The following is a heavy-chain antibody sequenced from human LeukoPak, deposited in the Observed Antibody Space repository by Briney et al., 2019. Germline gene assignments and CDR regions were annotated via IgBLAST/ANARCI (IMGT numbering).Heavy chain of an antibody. CDR3: AHNIRSTGWFAY. CDR2: IYGNDDK. Sequence: SGPTLAKPTQTLTLTCTFSGFSLSTSGVGVGWIRQPPGKPLDWLGIIYGNDDKRYSPSLKTRLTIIKDTSKNQVVLTMTSVDPVDTATDYCAHNIRSTGWFAYWGQGSLITVSS. V-gene: IGHV2-5*01. CDR1: GFSLSTSGVG. J-gene: IGHJ4*02. D-gene: IGHD6-19*01.